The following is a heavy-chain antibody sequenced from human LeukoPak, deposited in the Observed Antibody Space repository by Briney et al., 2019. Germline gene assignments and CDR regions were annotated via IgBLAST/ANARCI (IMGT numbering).Heavy chain of an antibody. CDR2: ISSSSSYI. V-gene: IGHV3-21*04. Sequence: PGGSLRLSCVASGFTFSNYDMNWVRQAPGKWLEWVSFISSSSSYIYYADSVKGRFTISRDNAKKSLYLQMNSLRAEDTAVYYCARGVVAATFYYYMDVWGKGTTVTVSS. CDR3: ARGVVAATFYYYMDV. J-gene: IGHJ6*03. D-gene: IGHD2-15*01. CDR1: GFTFSNYD.